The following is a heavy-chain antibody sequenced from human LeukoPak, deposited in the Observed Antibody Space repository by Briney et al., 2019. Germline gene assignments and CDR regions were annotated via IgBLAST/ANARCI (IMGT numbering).Heavy chain of an antibody. CDR3: ARHLGYCSSTSCNKDDVFNI. CDR1: GGSISSYY. CDR2: IYTSGST. Sequence: PSETLSLTCTVSGGSISSYYWSWIRQPPGKGLEWIGYIYTSGSTNYNPSLKSRVTISVDTSKNQFSLKLSSVTAADTAVYYCARHLGYCSSTSCNKDDVFNIGGQGQWSPSPQ. V-gene: IGHV4-4*09. D-gene: IGHD2-2*01. J-gene: IGHJ3*02.